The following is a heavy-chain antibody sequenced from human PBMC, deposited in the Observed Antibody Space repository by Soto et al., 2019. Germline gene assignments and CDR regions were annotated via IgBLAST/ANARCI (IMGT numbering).Heavy chain of an antibody. CDR1: VDSVSSNTAA. CDR3: ARGVAGSGFDL. CDR2: TYYRSNWRH. D-gene: IGHD6-19*01. Sequence: PSQTLALTCAISVDSVSSNTAAWHWIRSSPSRGLEWLGRTYYRSNWRHDYAVSVKSRITVNPDTSKNHFSLQLNSVTPDDTAVYYCARGVAGSGFDLWGQGTLVTVSS. J-gene: IGHJ4*02. V-gene: IGHV6-1*01.